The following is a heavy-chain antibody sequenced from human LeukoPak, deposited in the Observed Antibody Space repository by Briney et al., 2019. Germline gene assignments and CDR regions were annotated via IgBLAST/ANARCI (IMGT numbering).Heavy chain of an antibody. CDR1: GGSFSGYY. V-gene: IGHV4-34*01. J-gene: IGHJ4*02. CDR2: INHSGST. Sequence: SEALPLTCAVYGGSFSGYYWSWIRQPPGKGLEWIGEINHSGSTNYNPSLKSRVTISVDTSKNQFSLKLSSVTAADTAVYYCARGTMTTVTYYFDYWGQGTLVTVSS. CDR3: ARGTMTTVTYYFDY. D-gene: IGHD4-17*01.